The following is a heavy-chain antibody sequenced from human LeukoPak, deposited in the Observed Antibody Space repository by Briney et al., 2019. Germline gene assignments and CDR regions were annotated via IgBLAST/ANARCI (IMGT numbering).Heavy chain of an antibody. V-gene: IGHV3-30*02. CDR1: GFTFSSYG. CDR2: IRYDGSNK. Sequence: GSLRLSCAASGFTFSSYGMHWVRQAPGKGLEWVAFIRYDGSNKYYADSVKGRFTISRDNSKNTLYLQMNSLRAEDTPVYYCAKKYSSSPSGAFDIWGQGTMVTVSS. CDR3: AKKYSSSPSGAFDI. D-gene: IGHD6-6*01. J-gene: IGHJ3*02.